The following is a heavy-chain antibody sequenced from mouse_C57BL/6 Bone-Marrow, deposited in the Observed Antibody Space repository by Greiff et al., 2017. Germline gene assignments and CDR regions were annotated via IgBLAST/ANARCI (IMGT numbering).Heavy chain of an antibody. D-gene: IGHD3-3*01. CDR2: IRSKSNNYAT. J-gene: IGHJ2*01. Sequence: EVNLVESGGGLVQPKGSLKLSCAASGFSFNTYAMNWVRQAPGKGLEWVARIRSKSNNYATYYADSVKDRFTISRDDSESMLYLQMNNLKTEDTAMYYCVREGWDVPDYWGQGTTLTVSS. CDR1: GFSFNTYA. V-gene: IGHV10-1*01. CDR3: VREGWDVPDY.